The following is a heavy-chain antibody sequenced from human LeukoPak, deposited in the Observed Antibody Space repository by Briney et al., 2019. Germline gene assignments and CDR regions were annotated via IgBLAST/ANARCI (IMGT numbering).Heavy chain of an antibody. CDR3: ARDEVVVAANYFDY. V-gene: IGHV3-21*01. J-gene: IGHJ4*02. CDR2: IRSSSSYI. Sequence: GGSLGLSCGVSGFTLRIYIMNCVRHPPGRGLEYGSSIRSSSSYIYYADSVKGRFTISRDNAKNSLYLQMNSLRAEDTAVYYCARDEVVVAANYFDYWGQGTLVTVSS. D-gene: IGHD2-15*01. CDR1: GFTLRIYI.